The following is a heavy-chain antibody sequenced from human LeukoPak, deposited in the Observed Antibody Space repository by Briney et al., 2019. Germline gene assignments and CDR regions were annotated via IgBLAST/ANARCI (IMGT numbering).Heavy chain of an antibody. CDR3: ARDFGGNSIDY. Sequence: PGGSLRLSCATSGFTFSSYSMNWVRQTPGKGLEWVSSIGLSGGSIFYADSVKGRFSISRDNAKNSLYLQMNGLRAEDTAVYYCARDFGGNSIDYWGQGTLVTVSS. CDR1: GFTFSSYS. V-gene: IGHV3-21*04. D-gene: IGHD4-23*01. J-gene: IGHJ4*02. CDR2: IGLSGGSI.